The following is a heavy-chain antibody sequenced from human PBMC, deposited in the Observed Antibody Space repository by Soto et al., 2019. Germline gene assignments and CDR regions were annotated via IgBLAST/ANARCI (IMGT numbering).Heavy chain of an antibody. CDR2: ISYDGSNK. Sequence: HPGGSLRLSCAASGFTFSSYGMHWVRQAPGKGLEWVAVISYDGSNKYYADSVKGRFTISRDNSKNTLYLQMNSLRAEDTAVYYCAKGPYYDILTGYYPAIYYYYYGMDVWGQGTTVTVSS. J-gene: IGHJ6*02. CDR3: AKGPYYDILTGYYPAIYYYYYGMDV. V-gene: IGHV3-30*18. D-gene: IGHD3-9*01. CDR1: GFTFSSYG.